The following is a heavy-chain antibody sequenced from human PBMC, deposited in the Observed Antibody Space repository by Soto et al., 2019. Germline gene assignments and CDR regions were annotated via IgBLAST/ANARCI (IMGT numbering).Heavy chain of an antibody. CDR1: GFTFSSNS. CDR3: ARVIWSGHLTSDL. J-gene: IGHJ5*02. V-gene: IGHV3-48*02. D-gene: IGHD3-3*01. Sequence: EVQVVESGGGLVQPGGSLRLSCAASGFTFSSNSMNWVRQAPGKGMEWISYISSSSSTIYADSVKGRFTISRDNAKNALSLQMNSLRDEDTAVYYCARVIWSGHLTSDLWGQGTLVTVSS. CDR2: ISSSSSTI.